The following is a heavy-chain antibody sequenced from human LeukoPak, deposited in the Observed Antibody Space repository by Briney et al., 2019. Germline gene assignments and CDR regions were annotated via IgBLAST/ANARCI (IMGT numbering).Heavy chain of an antibody. Sequence: GGSLRLSCAASGFTFSSYAMSWVRQAPGKGLEGVSAISGSGGSTYYADSVKGRFTISRDNSKNTLYLQMNSLRAEDTAVYYCARRKYYYDSSGYPGYAFDIWGQGTMVTVSS. CDR3: ARRKYYYDSSGYPGYAFDI. V-gene: IGHV3-23*01. CDR2: ISGSGGST. CDR1: GFTFSSYA. D-gene: IGHD3-22*01. J-gene: IGHJ3*02.